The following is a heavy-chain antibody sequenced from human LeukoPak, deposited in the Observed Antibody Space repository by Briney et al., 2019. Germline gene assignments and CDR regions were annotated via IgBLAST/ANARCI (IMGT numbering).Heavy chain of an antibody. CDR2: ISGSGGST. Sequence: SGGSLRLSCGASGFTFSSYAMSWVRQAPGKGLEGVSVISGSGGSTYYADSVRGRFTLSRDNSKNTLYLQMNSLRAEDTAVYYCAKSQGRERPTFFPQGQRTKGYFDYWGQGTLVTVSS. CDR1: GFTFSSYA. V-gene: IGHV3-23*01. CDR3: AKSQGRERPTFFPQGQRTKGYFDY. J-gene: IGHJ4*02. D-gene: IGHD2/OR15-2a*01.